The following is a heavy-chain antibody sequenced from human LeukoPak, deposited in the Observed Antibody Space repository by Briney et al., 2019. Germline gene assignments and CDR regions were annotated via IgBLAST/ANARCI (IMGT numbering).Heavy chain of an antibody. Sequence: SETLSLTCSVSGGSISGISYYWGWLRQPPETGLEWIGNIYYSGSTYHNPSLESRVIISVDTSKNHFSLKLTSVTAADTAVYYCARQGVVGATGFDYWGQGTLVTVSS. CDR2: IYYSGST. D-gene: IGHD1-26*01. V-gene: IGHV4-39*01. CDR1: GGSISGISYY. J-gene: IGHJ4*02. CDR3: ARQGVVGATGFDY.